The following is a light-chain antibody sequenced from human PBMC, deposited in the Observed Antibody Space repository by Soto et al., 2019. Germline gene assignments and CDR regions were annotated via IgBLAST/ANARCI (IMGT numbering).Light chain of an antibody. J-gene: IGKJ4*01. CDR1: QSVLYSSNNKNY. Sequence: DIVMTQSPDSLAVSLGERATINCKYSQSVLYSSNNKNYLAWYQQKPGQPPKLLIYWASTRESGVPDRFSGSGAGTDFTHTISSLQAEDVAVYYCQQYYSTPLTFGGGTKVEIK. V-gene: IGKV4-1*01. CDR3: QQYYSTPLT. CDR2: WAS.